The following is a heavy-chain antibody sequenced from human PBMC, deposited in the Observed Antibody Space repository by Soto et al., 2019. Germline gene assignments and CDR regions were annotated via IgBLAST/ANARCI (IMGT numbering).Heavy chain of an antibody. Sequence: QVQLQQWGAGLLKPSETLSLTCAVSSGPFSGYYWSWIRQSPGKGLEWIGEISHSGSTNYNPSLKRRVTISVDTSKNQFYLKLSSVTAADTAVYYCAISYITNDAFDIWGQGTLVTVSS. D-gene: IGHD1-1*01. CDR1: SGPFSGYY. CDR3: AISYITNDAFDI. J-gene: IGHJ3*02. V-gene: IGHV4-34*01. CDR2: ISHSGST.